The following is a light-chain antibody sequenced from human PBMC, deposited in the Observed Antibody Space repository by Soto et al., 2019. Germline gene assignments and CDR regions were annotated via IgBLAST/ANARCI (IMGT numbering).Light chain of an antibody. V-gene: IGLV2-14*01. Sequence: QSALTQPASVSGSPGQSITISCTGTSSDVGDYNYVSWYQQYPGKAPKLMIYDVSNRPSGVSNRFSGSKSGNTASLTISGLQAEDEAEYYCSAYTSSSTLVVFGGGTKLTVL. CDR2: DVS. CDR1: SSDVGDYNY. CDR3: SAYTSSSTLVV. J-gene: IGLJ2*01.